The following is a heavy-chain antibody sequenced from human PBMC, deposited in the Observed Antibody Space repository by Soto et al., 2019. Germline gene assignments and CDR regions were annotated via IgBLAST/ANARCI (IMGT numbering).Heavy chain of an antibody. CDR2: INHSGST. V-gene: IGHV4-34*01. CDR3: ARGRLSSNRGWFDP. D-gene: IGHD6-13*01. CDR1: GGSFSGYY. Sequence: SETLSLTCAVYGGSFSGYYWSWIRQPPGKGLEWIGEINHSGSTNYNPSLKSRVTISVDTSKNQFSLKLSSVTAADTAVYYCARGRLSSNRGWFDPWGQGTLVTVSS. J-gene: IGHJ5*02.